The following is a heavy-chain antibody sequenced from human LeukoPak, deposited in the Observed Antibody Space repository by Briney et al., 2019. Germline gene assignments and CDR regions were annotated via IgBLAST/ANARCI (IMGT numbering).Heavy chain of an antibody. V-gene: IGHV1-18*01. J-gene: IGHJ4*02. D-gene: IGHD3-22*01. CDR2: ISAYNGNT. Sequence: ASVKVSCKASGYTFTSYGISWVRQAPGQGLEWMGWISAYNGNTNYAQKLQGRVTMTTDTSTSTAYMELRGLRSDDTAVYYCAREYYYDSSGTFTYFDYWGQGTLVTVSS. CDR1: GYTFTSYG. CDR3: AREYYYDSSGTFTYFDY.